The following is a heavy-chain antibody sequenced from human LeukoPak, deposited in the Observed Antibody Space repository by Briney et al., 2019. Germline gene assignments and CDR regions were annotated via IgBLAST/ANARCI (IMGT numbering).Heavy chain of an antibody. Sequence: SVKVSCKASGYTFIDYYIHWVRQAPGQGLEWMGRIIPIFGTANYAQKFQGRVTITTDESTSTAYMELSSLRSEDTAVYYCARELRFLEAFDYWGQGTLVTVSS. CDR3: ARELRFLEAFDY. CDR2: IIPIFGTA. D-gene: IGHD3-3*01. CDR1: GYTFIDYY. J-gene: IGHJ4*02. V-gene: IGHV1-69*05.